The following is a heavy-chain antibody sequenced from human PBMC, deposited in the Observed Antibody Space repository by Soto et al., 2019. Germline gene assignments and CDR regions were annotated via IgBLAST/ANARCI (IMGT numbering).Heavy chain of an antibody. CDR3: ATVSRANWFDP. J-gene: IGHJ5*02. Sequence: ESLKISFKGSGYSFTSYWIGWVRQMPGKGLEWMGIIYPGDSDTGYSPSFQGQVTISADKSISTAYLQWSSLKASDTAMYYCATVSRANWFDPWGQGTLVTVSS. CDR2: IYPGDSDT. V-gene: IGHV5-51*01. D-gene: IGHD1-20*01. CDR1: GYSFTSYW.